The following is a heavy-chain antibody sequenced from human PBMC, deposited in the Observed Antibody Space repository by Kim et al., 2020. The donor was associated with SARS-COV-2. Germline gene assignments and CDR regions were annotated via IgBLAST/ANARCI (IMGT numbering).Heavy chain of an antibody. Sequence: GGSLRLSCAASGFTFSSYGMHWVRQAPGKGLEWVAVISYDGSNKYYADSVKGRFTISRDNSKNTLYLQMNSLRAEDTAVYYCAKEHLTGTTDYYYGMDVWGQGTTVTVSS. CDR1: GFTFSSYG. J-gene: IGHJ6*02. CDR2: ISYDGSNK. D-gene: IGHD1-7*01. CDR3: AKEHLTGTTDYYYGMDV. V-gene: IGHV3-30*18.